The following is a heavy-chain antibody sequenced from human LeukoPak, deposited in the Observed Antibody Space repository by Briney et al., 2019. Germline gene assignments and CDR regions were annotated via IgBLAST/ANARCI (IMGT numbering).Heavy chain of an antibody. CDR3: ARDPNVGYCSGGSCYPPLDY. V-gene: IGHV1-18*01. J-gene: IGHJ4*02. Sequence: ASVKVSCKASGYSFTTYGISWVRQAPGQGREWMGWISDYNGNRNYAQKVQGRVTMTTDTSTSTAYMELRSLRSDDTAVYYCARDPNVGYCSGGSCYPPLDYWGQGTLVTVSS. CDR2: ISDYNGNR. D-gene: IGHD2-15*01. CDR1: GYSFTTYG.